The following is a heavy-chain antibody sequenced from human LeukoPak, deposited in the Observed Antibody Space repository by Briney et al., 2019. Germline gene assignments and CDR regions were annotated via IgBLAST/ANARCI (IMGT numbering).Heavy chain of an antibody. CDR1: GFTSGTYW. D-gene: IGHD6-19*01. V-gene: IGHV3-7*01. Sequence: GGSLRLSRAASGFTSGTYWMSWVRHAPGGGLECVANIKQDGSEKYYVASVRGRFTISRDNAKHSLYLQMNSLRAGDTAVYYCARDRGRSGWYEFDYWGQGTLVTVSS. CDR2: IKQDGSEK. CDR3: ARDRGRSGWYEFDY. J-gene: IGHJ4*02.